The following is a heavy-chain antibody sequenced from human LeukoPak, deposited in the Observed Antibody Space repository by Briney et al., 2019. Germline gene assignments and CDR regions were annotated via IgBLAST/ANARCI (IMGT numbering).Heavy chain of an antibody. CDR2: VYSGGTT. J-gene: IGHJ5*02. D-gene: IGHD6-19*01. CDR3: GREAVAGLIDP. Sequence: GGSLSLSCAASGFTFSNNYMSWVRQAPGEGLEWVSLVYSGGTTYYADSVKGRFTISRDNAKNTLYLQMNSLRVEDTAVYYCGREAVAGLIDPWGQGTLVTVSS. CDR1: GFTFSNNY. V-gene: IGHV3-66*01.